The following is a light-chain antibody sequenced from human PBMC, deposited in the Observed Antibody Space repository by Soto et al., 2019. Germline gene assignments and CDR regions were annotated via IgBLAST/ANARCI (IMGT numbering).Light chain of an antibody. V-gene: IGKV3-20*01. CDR1: QTVRNNY. Sequence: EFVLTQSPGTLSLSPGERTTLSCRASQTVRNNYLAWYQQKPGQAPTLLIYDASSRATGIPDRFSGSGSGTDFTLTISRLEPEDFAVYYCQQYGSSPTFGQGTRLEIK. CDR2: DAS. CDR3: QQYGSSPT. J-gene: IGKJ5*01.